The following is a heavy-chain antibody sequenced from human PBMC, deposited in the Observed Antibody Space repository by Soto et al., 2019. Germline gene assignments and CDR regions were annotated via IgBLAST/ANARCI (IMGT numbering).Heavy chain of an antibody. CDR1: GYNFTSYD. CDR2: MNPNSGNT. J-gene: IGHJ3*02. CDR3: ARVVRLVYCSGGSCYPSQFDAFDI. V-gene: IGHV1-8*01. Sequence: ASVKVSCKASGYNFTSYDINWVRQATGQGLEWMGWMNPNSGNTGYEQKFQGRVTMTRNTSISRSYLERSSLRSEDTAVYYCARVVRLVYCSGGSCYPSQFDAFDILGQGTMVTVSS. D-gene: IGHD2-15*01.